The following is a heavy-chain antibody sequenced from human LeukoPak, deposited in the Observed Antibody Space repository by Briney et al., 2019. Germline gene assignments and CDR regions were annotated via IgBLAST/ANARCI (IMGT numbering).Heavy chain of an antibody. CDR3: ARGYCSSTICFQYFHH. Sequence: PSETLSLTCTVSSDSTSSSYWSWIRQPPGKGLEWIGYIHYSGSTNYNPSLKSRVAISVDTSKNQFSLKLNSVTAADTAVYHCARGYCSSTICFQYFHHWGQGTLVTVSS. V-gene: IGHV4-59*01. CDR1: SDSTSSSY. D-gene: IGHD2-2*01. J-gene: IGHJ1*01. CDR2: IHYSGST.